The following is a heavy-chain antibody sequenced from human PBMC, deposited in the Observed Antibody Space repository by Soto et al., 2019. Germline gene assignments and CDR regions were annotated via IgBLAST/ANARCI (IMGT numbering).Heavy chain of an antibody. V-gene: IGHV3-11*05. Sequence: PGGSLRLSCAASGFTFSDYYMSWIRQAPGKGLEWVSYISSSSSYTNYADSVKGRFTISRDNAKNSLYLQMNSLRAEDTAVYYCARELRGTMVRGPNDGYYYYGMDVWGQGTTVTVSS. D-gene: IGHD3-10*01. CDR3: ARELRGTMVRGPNDGYYYYGMDV. CDR1: GFTFSDYY. J-gene: IGHJ6*02. CDR2: ISSSSSYT.